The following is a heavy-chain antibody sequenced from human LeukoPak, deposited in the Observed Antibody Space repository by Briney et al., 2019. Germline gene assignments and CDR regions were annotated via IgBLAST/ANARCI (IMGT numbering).Heavy chain of an antibody. CDR1: GFTFSRYG. V-gene: IGHV3-30*02. CDR2: TRFDGKNK. CDR3: AKGVGHCSGGSCQQFDY. D-gene: IGHD2-15*01. J-gene: IGHJ4*02. Sequence: GGSLRLSCAASGFTFSRYGMHWVRQAPGKGLEWVSFTRFDGKNKYYADSVKGRFTISKDSSKNTLDLQMNSLRTEDTAVYYCAKGVGHCSGGSCQQFDYWGQGTLVTVSS.